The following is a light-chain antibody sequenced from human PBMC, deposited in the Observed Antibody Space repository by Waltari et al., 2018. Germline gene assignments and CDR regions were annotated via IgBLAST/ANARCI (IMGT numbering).Light chain of an antibody. V-gene: IGKV1-5*03. CDR2: KAS. Sequence: DIQMTQSPSTLSASVGDSVTIPCRASETVLTWLAWYQQKPGKAPKPLIYKASSLESGVPSRFSGSASGTEFTLTISSLQPDDSATYYCLQYHSYSKFGQGTKLEIK. CDR1: ETVLTW. CDR3: LQYHSYSK. J-gene: IGKJ2*01.